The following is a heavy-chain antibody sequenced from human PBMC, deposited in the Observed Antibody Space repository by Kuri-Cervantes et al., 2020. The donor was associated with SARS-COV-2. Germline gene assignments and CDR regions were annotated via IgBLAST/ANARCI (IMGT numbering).Heavy chain of an antibody. CDR3: ARSMEYSSSSAHFDY. D-gene: IGHD6-6*01. CDR1: GGSISSSNW. J-gene: IGHJ4*02. Sequence: GSLRLSCAVSGGSISSSNWWSWVRQPPGKGLEWIGEIYHSGSTNYNPSLKSRVTISVDKSKNQLSLKLSSVTAADTAVYYCARSMEYSSSSAHFDYWGQGTLVTVSS. CDR2: IYHSGST. V-gene: IGHV4-4*02.